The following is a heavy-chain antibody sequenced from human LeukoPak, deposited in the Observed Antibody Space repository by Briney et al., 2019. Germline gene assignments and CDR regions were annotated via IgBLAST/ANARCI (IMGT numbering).Heavy chain of an antibody. J-gene: IGHJ6*03. D-gene: IGHD2-2*02. CDR3: AREGIVVVPAAIDYYYMDV. V-gene: IGHV4-30-4*08. CDR1: GDSISSGDYY. CDR2: IYYSGST. Sequence: SETLSLTCTVSGDSISSGDYYWSWIRQPPGKGLEWIGYIYYSGSTYYNPSLKSRVTISVDTSKNQFSLKLSSVTAADTAVYYCAREGIVVVPAAIDYYYMDVWGKGTTVTVSS.